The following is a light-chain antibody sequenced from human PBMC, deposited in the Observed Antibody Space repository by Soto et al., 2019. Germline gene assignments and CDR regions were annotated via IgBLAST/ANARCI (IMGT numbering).Light chain of an antibody. CDR3: SSYATSGTNVI. V-gene: IGLV2-14*03. CDR1: NSDVGAYPY. CDR2: EVA. J-gene: IGLJ2*01. Sequence: QSALTQPASVSGSPGPSITISCTGTNSDVGAYPYVSWYQQHPGNAPKLLIYEVADRPSGVSDRFSGSKSGNTASLTISALQAEDEAVYYCSSYATSGTNVIFGGGTKLTVL.